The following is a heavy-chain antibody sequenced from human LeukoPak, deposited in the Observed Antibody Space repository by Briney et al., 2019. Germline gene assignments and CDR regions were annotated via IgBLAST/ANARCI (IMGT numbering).Heavy chain of an antibody. CDR2: INPNSGGT. CDR1: GYTFTGYY. J-gene: IGHJ3*02. V-gene: IGHV1-2*02. Sequence: ASVKVSCKASGYTFTGYYMHWVRQAPGQGLEWMGWINPNSGGTNYAQKFQGRVTMTRDTSISTAYMELSRLRSDDTAVYYCARARYCSSTSCYKDAFDIWGQGTMVTVSS. CDR3: ARARYCSSTSCYKDAFDI. D-gene: IGHD2-2*02.